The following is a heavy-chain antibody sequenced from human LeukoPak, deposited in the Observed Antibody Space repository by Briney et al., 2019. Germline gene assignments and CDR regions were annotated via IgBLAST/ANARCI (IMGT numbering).Heavy chain of an antibody. CDR2: IIPIFGTA. Sequence: SVNVSCKASGGTFSSYAISWVRQAPGQGLEWMGTIIPIFGTANYAQKFQGRVTITTDESTSTAYMALSSLRSEDTAVYYCARAPSADYLMDVWGKGTTVTVSS. J-gene: IGHJ6*03. V-gene: IGHV1-69*05. CDR3: ARAPSADYLMDV. CDR1: GGTFSSYA.